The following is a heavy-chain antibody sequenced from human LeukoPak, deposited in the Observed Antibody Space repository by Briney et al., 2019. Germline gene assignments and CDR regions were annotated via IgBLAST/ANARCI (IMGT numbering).Heavy chain of an antibody. CDR1: GGSFSGYY. J-gene: IGHJ4*02. Sequence: SETLSLTCAVYGGSFSGYYWSWIRQPPGKGLEWIGYIYYSGSTNYNPSLKSRVTISVDTSKNQFSLKLSSVTAADTAVYYCARSSGYYYLDYWGQGTLVTVSS. D-gene: IGHD3-22*01. CDR3: ARSSGYYYLDY. V-gene: IGHV4-59*08. CDR2: IYYSGST.